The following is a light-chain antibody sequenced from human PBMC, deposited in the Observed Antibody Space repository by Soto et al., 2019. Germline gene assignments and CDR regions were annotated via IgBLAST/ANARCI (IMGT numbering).Light chain of an antibody. CDR1: QSVSSRY. CDR3: QQYDNWPPLT. Sequence: EIVLTQPPGTLSLSPGERATLSCRASQSVSSRYLVWYQQRPGQAPRLLIYGASTRATGVPARFSGSGSGTEFTLTISGLQSEDLGVYYCQQYDNWPPLTFGGGTKVDIK. CDR2: GAS. V-gene: IGKV3-15*01. J-gene: IGKJ4*01.